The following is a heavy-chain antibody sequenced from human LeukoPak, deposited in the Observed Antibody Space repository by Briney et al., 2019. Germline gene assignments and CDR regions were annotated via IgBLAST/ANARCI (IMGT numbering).Heavy chain of an antibody. Sequence: GGSLRLSCAASGFTFDDYTMHWVRQAPGKGLEWVSLISWDGGSTYYADSVKGRFTISRDNAKNTLYLQMNSLRAEDTVVYYCARDEALGYCSGGSCYLPYYFDYWGQGTLVTVSS. CDR1: GFTFDDYT. D-gene: IGHD2-15*01. CDR2: ISWDGGST. J-gene: IGHJ4*02. V-gene: IGHV3-43*01. CDR3: ARDEALGYCSGGSCYLPYYFDY.